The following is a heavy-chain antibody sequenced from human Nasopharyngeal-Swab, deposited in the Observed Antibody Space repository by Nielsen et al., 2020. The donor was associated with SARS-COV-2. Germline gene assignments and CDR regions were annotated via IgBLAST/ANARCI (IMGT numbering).Heavy chain of an antibody. D-gene: IGHD2-2*01. CDR1: GGTFSSYA. CDR2: IIPILGIA. V-gene: IGHV1-69*04. J-gene: IGHJ6*02. Sequence: SVKVSCKASGGTFSSYAISWVRQAPGQGLEWMGRIIPILGIANYAQKLQGRVTMTTDTSTSTAYMELRSLRSDDTAVYYCAREGVVPAAMYYYYYGMDVWGQGTTVTVSS. CDR3: AREGVVPAAMYYYYYGMDV.